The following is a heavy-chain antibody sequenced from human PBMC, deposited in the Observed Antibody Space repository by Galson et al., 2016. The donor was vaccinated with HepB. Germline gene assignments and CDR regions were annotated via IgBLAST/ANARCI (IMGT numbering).Heavy chain of an antibody. CDR2: IWRDRSNE. D-gene: IGHD1-26*01. Sequence: SLRLSCAASGFTFSSSGMHWVRQAPGKGLEWVAVIWRDRSNENYADSVKGRFTISRDNSRNTLYLQMNSLRVEDTAVYYCARDVGAAPFDFWGQGTLVTVSS. CDR3: ARDVGAAPFDF. J-gene: IGHJ4*02. CDR1: GFTFSSSG. V-gene: IGHV3-33*01.